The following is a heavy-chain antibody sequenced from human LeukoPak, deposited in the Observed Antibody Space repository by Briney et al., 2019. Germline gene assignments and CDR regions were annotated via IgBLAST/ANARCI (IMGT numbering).Heavy chain of an antibody. CDR3: AGSGGSWYGPSQTASNWFDP. CDR2: INHSGST. Sequence: SETLSLTCAVYGGSLSFYCWSWIRQPPGKGLEWIGEINHSGSTNYNPSLKSRVTISVDTSKNQFSLKLSSVTAADTAVYYCAGSGGSWYGPSQTASNWFDPWGQGTLVTVSS. CDR1: GGSLSFYC. D-gene: IGHD6-13*01. V-gene: IGHV4-34*01. J-gene: IGHJ5*02.